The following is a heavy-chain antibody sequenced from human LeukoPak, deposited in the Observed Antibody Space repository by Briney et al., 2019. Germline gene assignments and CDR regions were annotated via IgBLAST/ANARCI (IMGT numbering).Heavy chain of an antibody. D-gene: IGHD1-26*01. J-gene: IGHJ4*02. Sequence: SVKVSCKASGGAFSSYAISWVRQAPGQGLEWMGGIIPIFGTANYAQKFQGRVTITTDESTSTAYMELSSLRSEDTAVYYCAIRGGATAIFDYWGQGTLVTVSS. CDR1: GGAFSSYA. CDR3: AIRGGATAIFDY. CDR2: IIPIFGTA. V-gene: IGHV1-69*05.